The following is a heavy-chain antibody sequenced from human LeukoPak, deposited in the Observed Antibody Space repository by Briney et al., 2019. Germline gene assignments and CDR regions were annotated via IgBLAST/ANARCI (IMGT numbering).Heavy chain of an antibody. CDR3: ARGNQAVFGVSFDP. J-gene: IGHJ5*02. V-gene: IGHV3-74*01. Sequence: PGGSLRLSCAASGFTFSSYWMHWVRQAPGKGLVWVSRINSDGSSTSYADSVKGRFTISRDNAKNSLYLQMNSLRAEDTAVYYCARGNQAVFGVSFDPWGQGTLVTVSS. CDR1: GFTFSSYW. D-gene: IGHD3-3*01. CDR2: INSDGSST.